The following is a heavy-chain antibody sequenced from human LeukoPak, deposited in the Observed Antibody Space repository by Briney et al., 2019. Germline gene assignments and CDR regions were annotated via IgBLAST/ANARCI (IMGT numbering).Heavy chain of an antibody. Sequence: GGSLRLSCAASGFTFSSYGMHWVRQAPGKGLEWVAVIWYDGSNKYYVDSVKGRFTISRDNSKNTLYLQMNSLRTEDTAVYYCARDRTYIGTGYDAFDIWGQGTMVTVSS. CDR1: GFTFSSYG. J-gene: IGHJ3*02. CDR2: IWYDGSNK. V-gene: IGHV3-33*01. CDR3: ARDRTYIGTGYDAFDI. D-gene: IGHD1-14*01.